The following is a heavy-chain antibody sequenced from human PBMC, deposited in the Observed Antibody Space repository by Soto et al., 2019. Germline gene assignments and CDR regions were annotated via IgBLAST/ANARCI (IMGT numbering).Heavy chain of an antibody. V-gene: IGHV4-39*01. CDR1: GGSISSSSYY. CDR2: IYYSGST. J-gene: IGHJ6*02. CDR3: ARRKVRGVIGVVYYYYGMDV. D-gene: IGHD3-10*01. Sequence: SETLSLTCTVSGGSISSSSYYWGWIRQPPGKGLEWIGSIYYSGSTYYNPSLKGRVTISVDTSKNQFSLKLSSVTAADTAVYYCARRKVRGVIGVVYYYYGMDVWGQGTTVTVSS.